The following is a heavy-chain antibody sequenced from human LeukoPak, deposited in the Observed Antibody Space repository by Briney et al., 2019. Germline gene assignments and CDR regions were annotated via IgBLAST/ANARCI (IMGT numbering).Heavy chain of an antibody. Sequence: GGSLRLSCAASGFTFSSYWMSWVRQAPGKGLEWVANIKQDGSEKYYVDSVKGRFTISRDNAKDSLYLQMNSLRAEDTAVYYCARVAWGDYYDSSGYYYGGAFDIWGQGTMVTVSS. CDR1: GFTFSSYW. CDR2: IKQDGSEK. D-gene: IGHD3-22*01. J-gene: IGHJ3*02. CDR3: ARVAWGDYYDSSGYYYGGAFDI. V-gene: IGHV3-7*04.